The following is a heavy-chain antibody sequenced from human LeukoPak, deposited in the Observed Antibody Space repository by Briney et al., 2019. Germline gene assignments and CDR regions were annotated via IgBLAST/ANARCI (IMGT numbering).Heavy chain of an antibody. V-gene: IGHV3-48*03. CDR1: GFTFSRYE. D-gene: IGHD6-19*01. Sequence: GGSLRLSCAASGFTFSRYEMNWVRQAPGKGREWVSYITSSGTTIYYADSVKGRFTVSRDNAKNSLYLQMNSLRAEDTAVYYCARDSSDSSGWYEGWFDPWGQGTLVTVPS. J-gene: IGHJ5*02. CDR3: ARDSSDSSGWYEGWFDP. CDR2: ITSSGTTI.